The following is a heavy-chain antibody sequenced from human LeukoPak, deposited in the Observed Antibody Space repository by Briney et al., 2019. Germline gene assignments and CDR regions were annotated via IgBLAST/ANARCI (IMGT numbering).Heavy chain of an antibody. J-gene: IGHJ4*02. D-gene: IGHD4-17*01. Sequence: PSETLSLTCAVSGYSISSGYYWGWIRQPPGKGLEWIGSIYHSGSTYYNPSLKSRVTIPVNTSKNQFSLKLRSVTAADTAVYYCARLGDYGDYADYWGQGTLVTVSS. V-gene: IGHV4-38-2*01. CDR1: GYSISSGYY. CDR3: ARLGDYGDYADY. CDR2: IYHSGST.